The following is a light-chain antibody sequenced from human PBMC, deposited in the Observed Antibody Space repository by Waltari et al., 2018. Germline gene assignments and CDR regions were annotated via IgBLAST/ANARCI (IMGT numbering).Light chain of an antibody. CDR2: EVS. J-gene: IGLJ1*01. Sequence: QSVLTQPPSASGSPGQSVTIPCTGTGSGGSVSWYQQLPGKAPKLLIYEVSKRPSGVPDRFSGSKSGNTASLTVSGLQAEDEGDYYCSSDAVSNNFYDFGSGTKVTVL. V-gene: IGLV2-8*01. CDR3: SSDAVSNNFYD. CDR1: GSGGS.